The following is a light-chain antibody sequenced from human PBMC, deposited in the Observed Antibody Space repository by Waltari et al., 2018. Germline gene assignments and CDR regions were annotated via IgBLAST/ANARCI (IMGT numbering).Light chain of an antibody. V-gene: IGLV3-19*01. CDR1: SLRSYY. CDR3: SSRDSSGNHWV. J-gene: IGLJ3*02. CDR2: GKN. Sequence: SSELTQDPAVSVALGQTVRITCQGDSLRSYYASWYQQKPGQAPVLVIYGKNNRPSGFPDRFSGSSSGNTASLTSTGAQAEDEADYYCSSRDSSGNHWVFGGGTKLTVL.